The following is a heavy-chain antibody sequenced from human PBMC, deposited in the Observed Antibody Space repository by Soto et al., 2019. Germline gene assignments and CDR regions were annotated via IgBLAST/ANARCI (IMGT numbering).Heavy chain of an antibody. J-gene: IGHJ6*02. CDR3: AKDRGAAGQLYHYYTMDV. D-gene: IGHD6-13*01. V-gene: IGHV3-9*01. CDR2: FSWDSGSI. CDR1: GFTFDDFG. Sequence: EVQLVESGGGLVQPGRSLRLSCAASGFTFDDFGMHWVRQAPGKGLEWVSGFSWDSGSIGYADSVKGRFTISRDNAKNSLYLQMNNLRPEDTAFYYCAKDRGAAGQLYHYYTMDVWGQGTTVTVSS.